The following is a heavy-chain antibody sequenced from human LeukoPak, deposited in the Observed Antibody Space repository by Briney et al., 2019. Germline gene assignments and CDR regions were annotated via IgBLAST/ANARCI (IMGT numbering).Heavy chain of an antibody. Sequence: SETLSLTCAIYGGSFGGYYWSGIRQPPGKGLEWIGEINHSGSTNYNPSLKSRVTISVDTSKNHFSLKLGSVTAAVTAVYYCAGPGAGDLDYWGQGTLVTVSS. CDR1: GGSFGGYY. V-gene: IGHV4-34*01. J-gene: IGHJ4*02. CDR3: AGPGAGDLDY. D-gene: IGHD3-10*01. CDR2: INHSGST.